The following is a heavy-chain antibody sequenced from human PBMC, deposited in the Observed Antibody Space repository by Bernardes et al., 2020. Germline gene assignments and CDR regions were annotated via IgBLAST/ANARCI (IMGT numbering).Heavy chain of an antibody. CDR2: IWYDGSNK. J-gene: IGHJ2*01. CDR1: GFTFSSYG. V-gene: IGHV3-33*01. CDR3: ARGAGPYWYFDL. D-gene: IGHD6-19*01. Sequence: GSLRLSCAASGFTFSSYGMHWVRQAPGKGLEWVAVIWYDGSNKYYADSVKGRFTISRDNSKNTLYLQMNSLRAEDTAVYYCARGAGPYWYFDLWGRGTLVTVSS.